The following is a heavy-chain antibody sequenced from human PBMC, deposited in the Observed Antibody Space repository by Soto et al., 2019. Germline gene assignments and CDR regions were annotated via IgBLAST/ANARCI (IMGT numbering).Heavy chain of an antibody. CDR2: IWYDGSDK. CDR1: GFTFSDFG. CDR3: ARDTQGYCSGSHCYSDFYYGMDV. V-gene: IGHV3-33*01. Sequence: QVQLVESGGGVVRPGRSLRLSCATSGFTFSDFGIHWVRQAPGKGLEWVAIIWYDGSDKYYADSVKGRFTISRDNSKNTVFLQMNSLRLEDTATYYCARDTQGYCSGSHCYSDFYYGMDVWGQGTTVTVSS. J-gene: IGHJ6*02. D-gene: IGHD2-15*01.